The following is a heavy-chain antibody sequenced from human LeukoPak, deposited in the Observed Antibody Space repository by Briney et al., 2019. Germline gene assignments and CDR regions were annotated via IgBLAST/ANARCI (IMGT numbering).Heavy chain of an antibody. V-gene: IGHV3-7*01. CDR1: GFTFSSYW. J-gene: IGHJ4*02. D-gene: IGHD4-17*01. CDR2: IKQDGSEK. CDR3: ARTFYGDYDY. Sequence: GGSLRLSCAASGFTFSSYWVSWVRQAPGKGLEWVANIKQDGSEKYYVDSVKGRFTISRDNAKNSLYLQMNSLRAEDTAVYYCARTFYGDYDYWGQGTLVTVSS.